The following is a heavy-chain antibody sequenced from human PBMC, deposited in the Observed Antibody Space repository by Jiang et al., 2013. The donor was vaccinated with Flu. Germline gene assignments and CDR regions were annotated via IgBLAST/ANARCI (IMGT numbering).Heavy chain of an antibody. D-gene: IGHD1-26*01. V-gene: IGHV3-9*01. CDR3: AKRRHLSGSYYFDY. CDR1: GFTFDDYA. Sequence: VQLVESGGGLVQPGRSLRLSCAASGFTFDDYAMHWVRQAPGKGLEWVSGISWNSGSIGYADSVKGRFTISRDNAKNSLYLQMNSLRAEDTAVYYCAKRRHLSGSYYFDYWGQGTLVTVSS. CDR2: ISWNSGSI. J-gene: IGHJ4*02.